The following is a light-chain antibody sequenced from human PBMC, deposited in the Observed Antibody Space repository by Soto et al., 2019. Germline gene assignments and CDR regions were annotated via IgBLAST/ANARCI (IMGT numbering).Light chain of an antibody. J-gene: IGLJ1*01. V-gene: IGLV2-14*01. CDR1: SNDIGTYEY. CDR3: SSYTTGSTLPWV. CDR2: GVN. Sequence: QSALTQPASVSGSPGQSITISCTGSSNDIGTYEYVSWHQHHPGRAPKLIIFGVNDRPSGISDRFSGSKSGNTASLTIFGLQLEDEAVYYCSSYTTGSTLPWVVVTVTNVTVL.